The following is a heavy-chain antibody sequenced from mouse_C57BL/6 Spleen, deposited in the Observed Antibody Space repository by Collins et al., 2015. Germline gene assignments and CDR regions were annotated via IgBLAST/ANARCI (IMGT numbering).Heavy chain of an antibody. J-gene: IGHJ3*01. D-gene: IGHD4-1*01. CDR1: GYTFSSYW. V-gene: IGHV1-9*01. CDR3: AREGKLGRAWFAY. Sequence: QVQLQQSGAELMKPGASVKISCKATGYTFSSYWIEWVKQRPGHGLEWIGEILPGSGSINYNEKFKGKATFTADTSSNTAYMQLSSLTSEDSAVYYCAREGKLGRAWFAYWGQGTLVTVST. CDR2: ILPGSGSI.